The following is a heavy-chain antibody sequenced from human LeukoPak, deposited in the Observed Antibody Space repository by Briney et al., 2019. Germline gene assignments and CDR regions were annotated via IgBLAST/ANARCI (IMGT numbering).Heavy chain of an antibody. D-gene: IGHD3-9*01. CDR1: GGSISSSSYY. CDR2: IYYSGST. V-gene: IGHV4-39*01. CDR3: ARGSYDILTGYSSFGEY. J-gene: IGHJ4*02. Sequence: SGTLSLTCTVSGGSISSSSYYWGWIRQPPRKGLEWIGIIYYSGSTYYNPSLKSRVTISLDTSKNQFSLKLSSVTAADTGVFYCARGSYDILTGYSSFGEYWGQGTLVTVSS.